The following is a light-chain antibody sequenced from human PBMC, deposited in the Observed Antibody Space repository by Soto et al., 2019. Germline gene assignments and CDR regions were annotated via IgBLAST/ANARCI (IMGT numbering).Light chain of an antibody. J-gene: IGLJ1*01. CDR2: IND. V-gene: IGLV1-44*01. Sequence: QSVLTQPPSVSGTPGQRVIISCSGSRSNIGSNSGNWYQQLPGTAPKLLIYINDQRPSGVPDRCSGSTSGTSVSLAISGLQSEDEADYYCASWDDRLKGYVFGTGTKVTVL. CDR3: ASWDDRLKGYV. CDR1: RSNIGSNS.